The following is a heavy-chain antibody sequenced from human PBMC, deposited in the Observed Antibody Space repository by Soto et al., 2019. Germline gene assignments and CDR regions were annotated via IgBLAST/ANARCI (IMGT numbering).Heavy chain of an antibody. CDR3: AKRRERYYDFWSARAPSWFDP. Sequence: PSETLSLTCAVYGGSFSGYYWSWIRQPPGKGLEWIGEINHSGSTNYNPSLKSRATISVDTSKNQFSLKLSSVTAADTAVYYCAKRRERYYDFWSARAPSWFDPWGQGTLVTV. D-gene: IGHD3-3*01. J-gene: IGHJ5*02. CDR2: INHSGST. V-gene: IGHV4-34*01. CDR1: GGSFSGYY.